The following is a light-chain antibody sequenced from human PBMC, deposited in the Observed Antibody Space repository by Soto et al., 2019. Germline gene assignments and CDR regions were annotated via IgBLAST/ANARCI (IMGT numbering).Light chain of an antibody. CDR3: CLTDSGGNHWV. CDR2: EDN. J-gene: IGLJ3*02. V-gene: IGLV3-10*01. Sequence: SYELTQAPSVSVSPGQAARITCSGDALSIKYAYWYQQKSGQAPVLVIYEDNKRPSGIPERFSGSSSGTVVTLTISGAQVEDEADYYCCLTDSGGNHWVFGGGTKLTVL. CDR1: ALSIKY.